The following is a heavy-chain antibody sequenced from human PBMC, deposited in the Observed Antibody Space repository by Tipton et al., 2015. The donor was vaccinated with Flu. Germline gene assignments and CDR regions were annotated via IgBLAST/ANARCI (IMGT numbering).Heavy chain of an antibody. CDR3: ARDGLGYCSSTSCYGPPLHYGMDV. D-gene: IGHD2-2*01. J-gene: IGHJ6*02. CDR1: GGSISSYY. V-gene: IGHV4-4*07. CDR2: IYTSGST. Sequence: TLSLTCTVSGGSISSYYWNWIRQPAGKGLEWIGRIYTSGSTNYNPSLKSRVTMSVDTSKNQFSLKLSSVTAADTAVYYCARDGLGYCSSTSCYGPPLHYGMDVWGQGTTVTVSS.